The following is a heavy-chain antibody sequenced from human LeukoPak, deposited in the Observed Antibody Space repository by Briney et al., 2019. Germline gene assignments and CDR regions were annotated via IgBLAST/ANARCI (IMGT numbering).Heavy chain of an antibody. CDR1: GDSISNYY. D-gene: IGHD6-19*01. CDR2: IFYSGST. V-gene: IGHV4-59*01. J-gene: IGHJ4*02. Sequence: PSETLSLTCTVSGDSISNYYWSWIRQPPGKGLAWIGYIFYSGSTNYNPSLKSRVTMSVDTSKSQFSLKLSSVTAADTAIYYCARYNSGWSYFDYWGQGTLVTVSS. CDR3: ARYNSGWSYFDY.